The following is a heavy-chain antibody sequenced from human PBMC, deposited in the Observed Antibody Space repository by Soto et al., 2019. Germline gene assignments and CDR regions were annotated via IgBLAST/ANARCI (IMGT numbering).Heavy chain of an antibody. V-gene: IGHV4-39*01. CDR1: GGSISSSSYY. CDR3: ARHKAGVIVVVMSFDY. Sequence: SETLSLTCTVSGGSISSSSYYWGWIRQPSGKGLEWIGSIYYSGSTYYNPSLKSRVTISVDTSKNQFSLKLSSVTAADTAVYYCARHKAGVIVVVMSFDYWGQGTLVTVSS. J-gene: IGHJ4*02. D-gene: IGHD3-22*01. CDR2: IYYSGST.